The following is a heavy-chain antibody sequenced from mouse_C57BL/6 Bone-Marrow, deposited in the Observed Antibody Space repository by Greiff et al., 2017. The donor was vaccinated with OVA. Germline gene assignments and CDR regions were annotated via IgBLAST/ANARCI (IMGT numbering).Heavy chain of an antibody. V-gene: IGHV10-1*01. CDR1: GFSFNTYA. D-gene: IGHD2-5*01. CDR2: IRSKSNNYAT. J-gene: IGHJ4*01. Sequence: EVQLVESGGGLVQPKGSLKLSCAASGFSFNTYAMNWVRQAPGKGLEWVARIRSKSNNYATYYADSVKDRFTISRDDSESMLYLQINNLKTEDTAMYYCVSNSNYDYYAMDYWGQGTSVTVSS. CDR3: VSNSNYDYYAMDY.